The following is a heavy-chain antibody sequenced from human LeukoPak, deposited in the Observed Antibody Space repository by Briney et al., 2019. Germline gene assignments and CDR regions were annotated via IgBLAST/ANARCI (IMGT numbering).Heavy chain of an antibody. CDR2: IYPGNSDT. CDR3: ARSPASTYYYDSNYEAFDI. Sequence: GESLKISCKGSGYSFTSYWIAWVRQMPGKGLEWMGIIYPGNSDTRCSPSFQGQVTISADKSITTAYLQWSSLKASDTAMYYCARSPASTYYYDSNYEAFDIWGQGTVVTVSS. CDR1: GYSFTSYW. J-gene: IGHJ3*02. V-gene: IGHV5-51*01. D-gene: IGHD3-22*01.